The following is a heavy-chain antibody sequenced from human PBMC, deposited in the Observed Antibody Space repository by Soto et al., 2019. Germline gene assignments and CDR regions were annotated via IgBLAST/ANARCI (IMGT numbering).Heavy chain of an antibody. CDR1: GFTFSSYA. V-gene: IGHV3-23*01. CDR2: ISGSGGST. Sequence: HPGGSLRLSCAASGFTFSSYAMSWVRQAPGKGLEWVSAISGSGGSTYYADSVKGRFTISRDNSKNTLYLQMNSLRAEDTAVYYCAKSPYTPDYYYYYMDVWGKGTTVTVSS. D-gene: IGHD4-4*01. CDR3: AKSPYTPDYYYYYMDV. J-gene: IGHJ6*03.